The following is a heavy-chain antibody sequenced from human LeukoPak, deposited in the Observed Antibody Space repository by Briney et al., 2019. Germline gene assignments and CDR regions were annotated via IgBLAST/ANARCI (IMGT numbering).Heavy chain of an antibody. CDR3: ARDRHFVAFDI. CDR2: ISSSSSI. CDR1: GFTFTAFT. J-gene: IGHJ3*02. Sequence: GSLRLSCAASGFTFTAFTINWVRQAPGKGLEWVSSISSSSSIHFADSVKGRFTISRDNVKNSVSLQINSLRAEDTALYYCARDRHFVAFDIWGQGTMVTVSS. V-gene: IGHV3-69-1*01.